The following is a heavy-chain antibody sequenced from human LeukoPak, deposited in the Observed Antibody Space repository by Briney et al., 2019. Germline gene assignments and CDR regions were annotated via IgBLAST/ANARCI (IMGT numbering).Heavy chain of an antibody. CDR1: GYSISSGYY. V-gene: IGHV4-38-2*01. D-gene: IGHD3-3*01. CDR2: IYYSGST. Sequence: PSETLSLTCAVSGYSISSGYYWGWIRQPPGKGLEWIGSIYYSGSTYYNPSLKSRVTISVDTSKNQFSLKLSSVTAADTAVYYCARLGVVIDDAFDIWGQGTMVTVSS. CDR3: ARLGVVIDDAFDI. J-gene: IGHJ3*02.